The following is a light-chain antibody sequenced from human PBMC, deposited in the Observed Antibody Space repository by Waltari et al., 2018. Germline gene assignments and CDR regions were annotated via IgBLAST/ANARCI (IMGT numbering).Light chain of an antibody. V-gene: IGKV4-1*01. J-gene: IGKJ2*01. CDR2: WAS. CDR1: QSVLYSSNNRNY. Sequence: DTVGIQSSESLAVYLVERATINCKYSQSVLYSSNNRNYLAWYQQKPGQPPRLLIYWASTRESGVPERFSGSGSGTDFTLVISSLQAEDVGVYYCQQYAFIPHTFGRGTKLEIK. CDR3: QQYAFIPHT.